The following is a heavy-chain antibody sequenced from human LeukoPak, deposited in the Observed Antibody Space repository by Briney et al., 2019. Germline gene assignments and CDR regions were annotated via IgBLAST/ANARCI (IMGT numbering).Heavy chain of an antibody. CDR2: ISRIGDT. V-gene: IGHV4-59*11. J-gene: IGHJ3*02. Sequence: KASETLSLTCTVSGASISGHYLTWIRQPPGKGLEWIGYISRIGDTNYNPSLKSRVTISVDTSKNQFSLKLTSVTAADTAVYYCARDRISINALDMWGQGTMVTVSS. D-gene: IGHD1-14*01. CDR3: ARDRISINALDM. CDR1: GASISGHY.